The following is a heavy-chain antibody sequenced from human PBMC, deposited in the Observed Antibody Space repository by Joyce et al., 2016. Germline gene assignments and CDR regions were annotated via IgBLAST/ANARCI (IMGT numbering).Heavy chain of an antibody. J-gene: IGHJ4*02. V-gene: IGHV4-59*01. D-gene: IGHD3-22*01. CDR3: ARTVNLLGSLYYYDNSGFGPLFDH. CDR2: IYSSGTT. Sequence: QLQLQESGPGLVRPSETLSLTCSVSGGSINDYYWSWIRQPPGKGLEWIGYIYSSGTTNYNPSLKSRLNRSVDRSKDQFSLNLKSLTAADTAVYYCARTVNLLGSLYYYDNSGFGPLFDHWGQGILVTVSS. CDR1: GGSINDYY.